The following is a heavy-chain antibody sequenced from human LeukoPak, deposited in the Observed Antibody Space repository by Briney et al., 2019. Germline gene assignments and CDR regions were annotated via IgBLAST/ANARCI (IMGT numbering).Heavy chain of an antibody. CDR1: GFTFSSHA. Sequence: GGSLRLSCAASGFTFSSHAMNWDRQAPGKGLEWVSGIYGNAGRTFYADSVKGRFTMSRDNSKNTLYLQMDSLRAEDTAMYYCARARSDNYYSGVNYWGQGTLVTVSS. J-gene: IGHJ4*02. CDR3: ARARSDNYYSGVNY. CDR2: IYGNAGRT. V-gene: IGHV3-23*01. D-gene: IGHD3-22*01.